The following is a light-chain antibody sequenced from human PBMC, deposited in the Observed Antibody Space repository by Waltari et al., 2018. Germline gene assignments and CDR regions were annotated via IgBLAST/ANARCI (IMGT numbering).Light chain of an antibody. CDR1: SSNLGSNP. Sequence: QSVLTPPPAASGTPGQRVTISCSGSSSNLGSNPVNWYQQLPGTAPSLLIYGDNRRPSGVPDRFSGSKSGTSASLAISGLQSEDEVDFYCAVWDNSLNGVVFGGGTKLTVL. J-gene: IGLJ2*01. CDR3: AVWDNSLNGVV. CDR2: GDN. V-gene: IGLV1-44*01.